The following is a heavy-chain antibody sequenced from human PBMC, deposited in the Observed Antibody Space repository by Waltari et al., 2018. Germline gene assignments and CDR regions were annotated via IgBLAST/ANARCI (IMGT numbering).Heavy chain of an antibody. CDR2: GYYIGNT. Sequence: QLHLQMSGPGLVKPSETLSLTCTVSGGSISETLYYWAWIRQTPGKGLEWIGSGYYIGNTYYNPSLQSRVTILVYKSNNQFSLDLTSVTAADTAIYYCARHGCQGSGSQSDYWGQGKLVTVSS. CDR3: ARHGCQGSGSQSDY. D-gene: IGHD3-10*01. J-gene: IGHJ4*02. V-gene: IGHV4-39*01. CDR1: GGSISETLYY.